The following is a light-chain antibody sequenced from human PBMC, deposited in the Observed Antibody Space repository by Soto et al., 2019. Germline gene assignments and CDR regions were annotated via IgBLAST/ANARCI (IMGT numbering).Light chain of an antibody. V-gene: IGKV1-5*03. Sequence: DIQMTQSPSTRSASVGDRVTITCRASQTISSWLAWYQQKPGKAPKLLIYKASTLKSGVASRFSGSGSGTEFTLTISSLQPDDFATYYCQQYETFSPWTFGQGTKVDIK. CDR3: QQYETFSPWT. CDR1: QTISSW. J-gene: IGKJ1*01. CDR2: KAS.